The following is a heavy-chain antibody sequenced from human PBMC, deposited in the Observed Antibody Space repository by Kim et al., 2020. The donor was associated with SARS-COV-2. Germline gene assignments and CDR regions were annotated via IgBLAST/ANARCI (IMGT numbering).Heavy chain of an antibody. V-gene: IGHV1-69*01. CDR3: ARAAAGFWFDP. D-gene: IGHD6-13*01. J-gene: IGHJ5*02. Sequence: TANYAQKVQGRAAITADETTSTAYMVLSSLRSEDTAVYYCARAAAGFWFDPWGQGTLVTVSS. CDR2: TA.